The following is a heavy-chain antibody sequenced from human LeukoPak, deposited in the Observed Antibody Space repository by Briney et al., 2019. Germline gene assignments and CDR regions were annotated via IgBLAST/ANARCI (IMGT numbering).Heavy chain of an antibody. V-gene: IGHV3-30*18. D-gene: IGHD5-18*01. Sequence: GGSLRLSCAASGFTFSSYGMHWVRQAPGKGLEWVAVISYDGSNKYYADSVKGRFTISRDNSKNTLYLQMSSLRAEDTAVYYCAKGFNSWIQLWSFDYWGQGTLVTVSS. J-gene: IGHJ4*02. CDR2: ISYDGSNK. CDR3: AKGFNSWIQLWSFDY. CDR1: GFTFSSYG.